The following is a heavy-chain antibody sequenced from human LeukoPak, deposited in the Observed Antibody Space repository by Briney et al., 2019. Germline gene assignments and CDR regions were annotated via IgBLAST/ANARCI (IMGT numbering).Heavy chain of an antibody. J-gene: IGHJ6*02. V-gene: IGHV3-13*01. D-gene: IGHD3-22*01. CDR2: IGVSGET. CDR3: ARLSLTMRHWDV. Sequence: GGSLRLYCAASGFTFNMYEMHWVRQSTGKGLEWVSVIGVSGETYYSASVKGRFLISRESAKNSVDLQMNSLSPRDTAVYYCARLSLTMRHWDVWGQGTSVTVSS. CDR1: GFTFNMYE.